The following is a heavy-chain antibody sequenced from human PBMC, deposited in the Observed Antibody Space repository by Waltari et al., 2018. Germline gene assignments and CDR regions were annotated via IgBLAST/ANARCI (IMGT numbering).Heavy chain of an antibody. J-gene: IGHJ4*02. CDR1: GYTFTGYY. CDR2: INPNSGGT. V-gene: IGHV1-2*02. Sequence: QVQLVQSGAEVKKPGASVKVSCKASGYTFTGYYMHWVRQAPGQGLEWMGWINPNSGGTNYAQKVQGRVTMTRDTSISTAYMELSRLRSDDTAVYYCARAWRSGYFDYWGQGTLVTVSS. D-gene: IGHD3-3*01. CDR3: ARAWRSGYFDY.